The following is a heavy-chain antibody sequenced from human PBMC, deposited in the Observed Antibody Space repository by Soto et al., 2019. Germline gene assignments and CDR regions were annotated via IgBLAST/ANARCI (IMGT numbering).Heavy chain of an antibody. CDR2: IYWDDDK. D-gene: IGHD3-22*01. CDR3: AHRQIDSGYRD. CDR1: GFSLSTSGVG. Sequence: QITLKESGPTLVKPTQTLTLTCTFSGFSLSTSGVGVGWIRQPPGKALEWLALIYWDDDKRYSPSLKSRLTITKDSSKYQVVLTMTIMDPVDTARYCCAHRQIDSGYRDWCRGILVTVSS. J-gene: IGHJ4*02. V-gene: IGHV2-5*02.